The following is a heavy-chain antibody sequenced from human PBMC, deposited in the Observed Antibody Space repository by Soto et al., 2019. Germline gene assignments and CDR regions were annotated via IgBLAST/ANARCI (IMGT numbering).Heavy chain of an antibody. CDR1: GFTFDDYA. J-gene: IGHJ5*02. V-gene: IGHV3-9*01. Sequence: PGGSLRLSCAASGFTFDDYAMHWVRQAPGKGLEWVSGISWNSGSIGYADSVKGRFTISRDNAKNSLYLQMNSLRAEDTALYYCAKELTHYYDSSGYYSWFDPWGQGTLVTV. CDR3: AKELTHYYDSSGYYSWFDP. D-gene: IGHD3-22*01. CDR2: ISWNSGSI.